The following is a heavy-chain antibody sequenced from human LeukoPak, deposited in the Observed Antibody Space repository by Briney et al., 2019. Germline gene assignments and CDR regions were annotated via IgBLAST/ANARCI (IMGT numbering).Heavy chain of an antibody. CDR1: GDSISSYY. J-gene: IGHJ4*02. D-gene: IGHD3-10*01. CDR2: IYYIGST. CDR3: AREPTYYGSGRGYFDY. V-gene: IGHV4-59*01. Sequence: SETLSLTCTVSGDSISSYYWSWIRQPPGKGLEWIGYIYYIGSTNYNLSLKSRVTISLDTSKNQFSLKLSSVTAADTAVYYCAREPTYYGSGRGYFDYWGQGTLVTVSS.